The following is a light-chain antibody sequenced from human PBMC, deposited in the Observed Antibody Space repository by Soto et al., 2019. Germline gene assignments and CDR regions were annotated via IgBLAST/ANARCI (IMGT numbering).Light chain of an antibody. CDR3: QHRSNWPGLT. V-gene: IGKV3-11*01. CDR2: DAS. CDR1: QSVSSQ. J-gene: IGKJ4*01. Sequence: EIVLTQSPVTLSLSPGERATLSCRASQSVSSQLAWYHQGPCRAPRLLIYDASRRAAGIPARFSGSGSGIDFTLTISSLEPEDFGIYYCQHRSNWPGLTFGGGTKVAIK.